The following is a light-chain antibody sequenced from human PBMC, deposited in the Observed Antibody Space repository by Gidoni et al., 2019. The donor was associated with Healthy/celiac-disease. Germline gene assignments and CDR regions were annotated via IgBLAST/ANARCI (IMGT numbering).Light chain of an antibody. CDR2: AAS. J-gene: IGKJ2*01. CDR1: KSISSY. V-gene: IGKV1-39*01. CDR3: KQSYSTPGT. Sequence: DIQITQSPSSLSASVGDRVTITCRASKSISSYLNWYQQKPGKAPKLLIYAASSWQSGVPSRFSGSGSGTDFTRTISSLQPEDVATYYCKQSYSTPGTFGQGTKLEIK.